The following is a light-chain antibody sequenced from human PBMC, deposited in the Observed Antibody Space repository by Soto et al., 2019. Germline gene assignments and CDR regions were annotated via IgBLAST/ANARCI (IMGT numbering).Light chain of an antibody. V-gene: IGKV3-15*01. J-gene: IGKJ4*01. CDR1: ESANSN. Sequence: EIVMTQSPATVSVPPGERATLSCRASESANSNLAWYQQKPGQAPRLLIYGASTRATGIPARFSGSGSGTEFTLTISSLQSEDFAVYYCQQFQKWPLTFGGGTKVEIK. CDR2: GAS. CDR3: QQFQKWPLT.